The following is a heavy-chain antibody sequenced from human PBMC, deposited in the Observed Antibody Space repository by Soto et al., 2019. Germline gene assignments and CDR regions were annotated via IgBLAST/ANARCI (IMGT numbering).Heavy chain of an antibody. V-gene: IGHV1-18*01. Sequence: ASVKVSCKASGYTFTSYGISWVRQAPGQGLEWMGWISAYNGNTNYAQKLQGRVTMTTDTSTSTAYMELRSLRSDDTAVYYCARDREVRGVVFYYGMDVWGQGTSVTVSS. CDR3: ARDREVRGVVFYYGMDV. CDR1: GYTFTSYG. D-gene: IGHD3-10*01. CDR2: ISAYNGNT. J-gene: IGHJ6*02.